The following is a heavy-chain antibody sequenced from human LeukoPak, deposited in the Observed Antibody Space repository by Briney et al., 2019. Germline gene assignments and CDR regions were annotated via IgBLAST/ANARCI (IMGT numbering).Heavy chain of an antibody. CDR1: GFTFSSYE. D-gene: IGHD1-14*01. V-gene: IGHV3-48*03. Sequence: PGGSLRLSCAASGFTFSSYEMNWVRQAPGKGLEWVSYISSSGSTIYYADSVKGRFTTSRDNAKNSLYLQMNSLRAEDTAVYYCARDSPTGSGFDYWGQGTLVTVSS. CDR2: ISSSGSTI. CDR3: ARDSPTGSGFDY. J-gene: IGHJ4*02.